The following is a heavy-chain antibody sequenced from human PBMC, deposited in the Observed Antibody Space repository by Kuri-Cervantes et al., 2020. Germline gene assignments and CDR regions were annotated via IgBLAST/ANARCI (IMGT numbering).Heavy chain of an antibody. V-gene: IGHV4-59*12. J-gene: IGHJ1*01. CDR2: IYHSGST. CDR1: GGSISSYY. D-gene: IGHD2-15*01. Sequence: SETLSLTCTVSGGSISSYYWSWIRQPAGKGLEWIGYIYHSGSTYYNPSLKSRVTISVDRSKNQFSLKLSSVTAADTAVYYCARDVLGYCSGGSCYGTEYFQHWGQGTLVTVSS. CDR3: ARDVLGYCSGGSCYGTEYFQH.